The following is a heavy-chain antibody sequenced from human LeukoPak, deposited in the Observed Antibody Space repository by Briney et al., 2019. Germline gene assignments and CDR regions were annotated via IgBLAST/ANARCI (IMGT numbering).Heavy chain of an antibody. Sequence: GGSLRLSCAASGFTFSSYAMSWVRQAPGKGLEWVSAISGSGGNTYYADSVKGRFTISRHVSKNTLYLQMNSLTPEDTAIYYCARVGLSDYELPDWFDPWGQGTLVTVSS. V-gene: IGHV3-23*01. CDR1: GFTFSSYA. CDR2: ISGSGGNT. CDR3: ARVGLSDYELPDWFDP. D-gene: IGHD5-12*01. J-gene: IGHJ5*02.